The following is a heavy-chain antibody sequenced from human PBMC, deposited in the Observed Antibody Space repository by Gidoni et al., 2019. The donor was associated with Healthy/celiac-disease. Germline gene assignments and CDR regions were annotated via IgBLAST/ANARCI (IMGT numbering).Heavy chain of an antibody. D-gene: IGHD6-13*01. Sequence: QVQLVESGGGVVQPGRSLRLSCAASGFTFSSYGMHWVRQAPGKGLEWVAVISYDGSNKYYADSVKGRFTISRDNSKNTLYLQMNSLRAEDTAVYYCAKDMRFGRRGIAAAGTYFDYWGQGTLVTVSS. J-gene: IGHJ4*02. CDR2: ISYDGSNK. CDR1: GFTFSSYG. CDR3: AKDMRFGRRGIAAAGTYFDY. V-gene: IGHV3-30*18.